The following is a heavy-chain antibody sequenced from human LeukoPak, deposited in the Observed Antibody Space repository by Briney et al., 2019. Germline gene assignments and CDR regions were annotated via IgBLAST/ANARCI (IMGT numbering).Heavy chain of an antibody. CDR2: MYYSGST. CDR3: ARGGSIPRYCSGGSCPSRPHYNDY. J-gene: IGHJ4*02. CDR1: GGSISSSSYY. Sequence: PSETLSLTCTVSGGSISSSSYYWGWIRQPPGKGLEWIGSMYYSGSTYYNPSLKSRVTISVDTSKNQFSLKLSSVTAADTAVYYCARGGSIPRYCSGGSCPSRPHYNDYWGQGTLVTVSS. D-gene: IGHD2-15*01. V-gene: IGHV4-39*07.